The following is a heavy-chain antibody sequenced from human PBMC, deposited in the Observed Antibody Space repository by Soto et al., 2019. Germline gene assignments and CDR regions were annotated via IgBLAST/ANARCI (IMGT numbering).Heavy chain of an antibody. D-gene: IGHD3-3*01. CDR3: ARTGRSGYYRYYYYGMDV. Sequence: PGGSLRLSCAASGFTFSSYAMHWVRQAPGKGLEWVAVISYDGSNKYYADSVKGRFTISRDNSKNTLYLQMNSLRAEDTAVYYCARTGRSGYYRYYYYGMDVWGQGTTVTVSS. V-gene: IGHV3-30-3*01. CDR1: GFTFSSYA. J-gene: IGHJ6*02. CDR2: ISYDGSNK.